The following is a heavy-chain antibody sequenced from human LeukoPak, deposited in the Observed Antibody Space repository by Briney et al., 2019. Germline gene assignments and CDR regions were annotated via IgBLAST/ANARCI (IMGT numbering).Heavy chain of an antibody. D-gene: IGHD1-26*01. CDR2: ISSSSSTL. J-gene: IGHJ4*02. CDR3: ARDVGWELPDY. Sequence: GGSLRLSCAASGFTFSSYSMNWVRQAPGKGLEWVSYISSSSSTLYYADSVKGRFTISRDNAKNSLYLQMNSLRAEDTAVYYCARDVGWELPDYWGQGTLVTVSS. CDR1: GFTFSSYS. V-gene: IGHV3-48*01.